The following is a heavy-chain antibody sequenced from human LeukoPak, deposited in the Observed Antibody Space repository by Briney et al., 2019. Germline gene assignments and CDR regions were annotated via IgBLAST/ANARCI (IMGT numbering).Heavy chain of an antibody. CDR2: TYYRSKWYN. V-gene: IGHV6-1*01. J-gene: IGHJ2*01. CDR1: GDSVSSNSAA. Sequence: SQTLSLTCAISGDSVSSNSAAWNWIRQSPSRGLEWLGRTYYRSKWYNGYAVSVKSRITINPDTSKNQFSLQLNSVTPEDTAVYYCARGRGKYYDCSGYLWYFDLWGRGTLVTVSS. D-gene: IGHD3-22*01. CDR3: ARGRGKYYDCSGYLWYFDL.